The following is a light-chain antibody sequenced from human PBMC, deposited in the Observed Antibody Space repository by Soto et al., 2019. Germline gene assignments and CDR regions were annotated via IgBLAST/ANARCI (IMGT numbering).Light chain of an antibody. V-gene: IGKV3-15*01. CDR3: QQYNNSPQT. Sequence: EIVMTQSPATLSVSPGERATISCRASQSVRSDLAWYQQKPGQAPRLLIYGASTRATGIPARFSGSGSGTEFTLTISSLQSEDFAIYYCQQYNNSPQTFGQGTKLEIK. CDR1: QSVRSD. J-gene: IGKJ2*01. CDR2: GAS.